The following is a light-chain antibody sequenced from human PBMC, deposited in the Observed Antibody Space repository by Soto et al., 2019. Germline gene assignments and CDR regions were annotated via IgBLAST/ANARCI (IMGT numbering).Light chain of an antibody. V-gene: IGKV3-20*01. CDR2: GAS. CDR1: QSISISY. Sequence: EIVLTQSPGTLSLSPGERATLSCRASQSISISYLAWFQQKPGQAPRLLIYGASSRATGIPERFSGSGSGTDFTLTISRLEPEDFEVYYCQQYDTSPWTFGQGTKVEIK. CDR3: QQYDTSPWT. J-gene: IGKJ1*01.